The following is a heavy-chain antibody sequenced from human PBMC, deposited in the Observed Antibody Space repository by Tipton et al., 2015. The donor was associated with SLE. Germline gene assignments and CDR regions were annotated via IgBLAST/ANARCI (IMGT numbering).Heavy chain of an antibody. CDR1: GFRFSDFA. J-gene: IGHJ3*02. Sequence: SLRLSCAVSGFRFSDFAMSWVRQAPGKGLEWVSSIHGGGGDTYYAESVRGRFTISRDDSKSALFLQMSSLRAEDMAVYYCAKDPVPRNGLFDAFDIWGQGTIVSVSS. D-gene: IGHD4-11*01. V-gene: IGHV3-23*01. CDR2: IHGGGGDT. CDR3: AKDPVPRNGLFDAFDI.